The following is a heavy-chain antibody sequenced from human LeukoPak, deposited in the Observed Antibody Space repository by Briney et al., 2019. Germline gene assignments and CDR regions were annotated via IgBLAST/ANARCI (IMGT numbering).Heavy chain of an antibody. V-gene: IGHV4-34*01. D-gene: IGHD4-23*01. J-gene: IGHJ4*02. Sequence: PSETLSLTCTVSGGSISSYYWSWIRQPPGKGLEWIGEINHSGSTNYNPSLKSRVTISVDTSKNQFSLKLSSVTAADTAVYYCARTDGNSEGWGQGTLVTVSS. CDR3: ARTDGNSEG. CDR1: GGSISSYY. CDR2: INHSGST.